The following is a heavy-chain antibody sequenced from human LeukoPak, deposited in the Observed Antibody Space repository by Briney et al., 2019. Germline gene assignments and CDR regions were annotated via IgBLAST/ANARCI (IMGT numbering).Heavy chain of an antibody. CDR1: GFTFSNYA. CDR3: AKDRFPVTVADALDI. J-gene: IGHJ3*02. Sequence: PGGSLRLSCVGSGFTFSNYAMSWVRLAPGEGLEWVSTIDGNSGSAYYADSVKGRFTISRDDSKNTLYLQMNSLRSQDTAVYYCAKDRFPVTVADALDIWGQGTMVTVSS. CDR2: IDGNSGSA. D-gene: IGHD2-21*02. V-gene: IGHV3-23*01.